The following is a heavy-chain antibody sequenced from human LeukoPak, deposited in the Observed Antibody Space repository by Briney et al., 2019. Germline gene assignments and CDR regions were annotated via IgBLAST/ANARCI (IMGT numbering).Heavy chain of an antibody. Sequence: ASVKVSCKVSGYTLTELSMHWVRQAPGKGLEWMGGFDPEDGETIYAQKFQGRVTMTEDTSTDTAYMELSSLRSEDTAVYYCAGGSWQQLVLWGVGYYFDYWGQGTLVTVSS. D-gene: IGHD6-13*01. CDR1: GYTLTELS. J-gene: IGHJ4*02. CDR3: AGGSWQQLVLWGVGYYFDY. V-gene: IGHV1-24*01. CDR2: FDPEDGET.